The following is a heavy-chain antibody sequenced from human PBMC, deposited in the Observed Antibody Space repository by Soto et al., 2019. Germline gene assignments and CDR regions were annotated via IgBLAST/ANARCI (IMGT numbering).Heavy chain of an antibody. CDR3: ARLDCSSTSCYGGWFDT. V-gene: IGHV1-69*13. J-gene: IGHJ5*02. CDR1: GGTFSSYA. CDR2: IIPIFGTA. D-gene: IGHD2-2*01. Sequence: SVKVSCKASGGTFSSYAISWVRQAPGQGLEWMGGIIPIFGTANYAQKFQGRVTITADESTSTAYMELSSLRSEDTAVYYCARLDCSSTSCYGGWFDTWGQGTLVTVSS.